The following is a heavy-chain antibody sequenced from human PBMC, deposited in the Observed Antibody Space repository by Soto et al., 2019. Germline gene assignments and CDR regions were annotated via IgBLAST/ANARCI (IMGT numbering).Heavy chain of an antibody. CDR1: GFTFSSYG. D-gene: IGHD3-3*01. CDR2: ISYDGSNK. Sequence: QVQLVESGGGVVQPGRSLRLSCAASGFTFSSYGMHWVRQAPGKGLEWVAVISYDGSNKYYADSVKGRFTISRDNSKNTLYLQMNSLRAEDTAVYYCAKDHETIFGVVTPNDYWGQGTLVTVSS. V-gene: IGHV3-30*18. J-gene: IGHJ4*02. CDR3: AKDHETIFGVVTPNDY.